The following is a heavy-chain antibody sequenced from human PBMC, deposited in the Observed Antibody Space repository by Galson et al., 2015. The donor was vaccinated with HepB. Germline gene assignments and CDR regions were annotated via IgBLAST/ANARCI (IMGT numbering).Heavy chain of an antibody. Sequence: SLRLSCAASGFSFSGSNMNWVRQAPGRGLEWVSFISSDSNTKYYADSVKGRFTISRDNVKNSLFLQMNSLRAEDTAVYYCARRTGHRTVMTPRYFDLWGRGTLVSVSS. V-gene: IGHV3-48*01. D-gene: IGHD2-8*02. CDR3: ARRTGHRTVMTPRYFDL. CDR2: ISSDSNTK. J-gene: IGHJ2*01. CDR1: GFSFSGSN.